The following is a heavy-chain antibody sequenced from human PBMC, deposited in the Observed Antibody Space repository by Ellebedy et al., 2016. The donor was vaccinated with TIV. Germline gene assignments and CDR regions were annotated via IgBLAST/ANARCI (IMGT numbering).Heavy chain of an antibody. V-gene: IGHV4-59*01. Sequence: MPSETLSLTCTVSGGSISNYYWSWIRQPPGKGLEWIGYIYYSGSTNYNPSLKSRVTISVDTSKNQFSLKLSSVTAADTAVYYCARFLNYYYGMDVWGQGTTVTVSS. CDR3: ARFLNYYYGMDV. CDR2: IYYSGST. J-gene: IGHJ6*02. CDR1: GGSISNYY.